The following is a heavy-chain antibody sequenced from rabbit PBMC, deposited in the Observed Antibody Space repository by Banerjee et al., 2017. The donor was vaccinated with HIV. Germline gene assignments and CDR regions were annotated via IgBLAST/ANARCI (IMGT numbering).Heavy chain of an antibody. V-gene: IGHV1S45*01. Sequence: QEQLEESGGDLVKPEGSLTLTCTASGFDFSSSYWICWVRQAPGKGLEWIACIYTGSSGSTWYASWAKGRFTISETSSTTVTLQMTSLTAADTATYFCARGVGYIDYYYAWYFSLWGPGTLVTVS. D-gene: IGHD7-1*01. CDR2: IYTGSSGST. CDR3: ARGVGYIDYYYAWYFSL. J-gene: IGHJ4*01. CDR1: GFDFSSSYW.